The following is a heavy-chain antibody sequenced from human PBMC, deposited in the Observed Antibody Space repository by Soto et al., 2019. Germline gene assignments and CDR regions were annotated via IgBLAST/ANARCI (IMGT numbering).Heavy chain of an antibody. J-gene: IGHJ4*02. D-gene: IGHD3-22*01. CDR2: MSPNGDNQ. V-gene: IGHV3-30-3*01. CDR3: AIGAAFYYDTSRY. CDR1: GFSFSIHA. Sequence: QVELVESGGGVGQSGGSLRLSCAAPGFSFSIHALHWIRQAPGEGLEWVAVMSPNGDNQYYADSVKGRFTISRDTSKSTLSLQMTSLRPEDTAVYYCAIGAAFYYDTSRYWGQGTLVTVSS.